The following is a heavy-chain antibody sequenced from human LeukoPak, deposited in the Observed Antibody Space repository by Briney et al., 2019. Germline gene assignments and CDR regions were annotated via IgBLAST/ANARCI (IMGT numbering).Heavy chain of an antibody. CDR3: TRDFCSSTSCYYYYYYYMDV. CDR1: GFTFGDYA. D-gene: IGHD2-2*01. V-gene: IGHV3-49*04. J-gene: IGHJ6*03. CDR2: IRRIAYGRTR. Sequence: SGGSLRLSCTASGFTFGDYAMSWVRQAPGKGLEWVGFIRRIAYGRTRDYAASGNGKFTISRDDSNRITYLQMNCLKTEDIAVDYCTRDFCSSTSCYYYYYYYMDVWGKGTTATVSS.